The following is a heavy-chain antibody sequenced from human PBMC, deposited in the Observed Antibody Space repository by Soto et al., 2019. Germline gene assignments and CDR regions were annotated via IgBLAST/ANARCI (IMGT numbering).Heavy chain of an antibody. CDR1: GFTFSSYA. Sequence: GGSLRLSCAASGFTFSSYAMSWVRQAPGKGLEWVSAISGSGGSTYYADSVKGRFTISRDNAKNTLYLQMKSLRAEDTAVYYCAKDQYSYGLGSYYYGMDVWGQGTTVTVSS. CDR2: ISGSGGST. D-gene: IGHD5-18*01. J-gene: IGHJ6*02. CDR3: AKDQYSYGLGSYYYGMDV. V-gene: IGHV3-23*01.